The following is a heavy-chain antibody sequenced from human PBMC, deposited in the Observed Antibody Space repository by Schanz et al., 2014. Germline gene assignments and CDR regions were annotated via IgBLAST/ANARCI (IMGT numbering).Heavy chain of an antibody. D-gene: IGHD3-10*01. J-gene: IGHJ4*02. Sequence: VQLVESGGGLVQPGGSLRLSCAASGFTFSKYGMHWVRQAPGQGLEWVAVIWYDGSNKDYADSVKGRFTISRDNARNSLYLQMNSLRDEDTAVYYCARNSGNYYDYWGQGTLVTVSS. CDR3: ARNSGNYYDY. CDR1: GFTFSKYG. V-gene: IGHV3-33*01. CDR2: IWYDGSNK.